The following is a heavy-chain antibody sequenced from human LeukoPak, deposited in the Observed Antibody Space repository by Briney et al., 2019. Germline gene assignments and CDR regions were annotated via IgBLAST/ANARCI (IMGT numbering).Heavy chain of an antibody. Sequence: KPSETLSLTCTVSGGSISSYYWSWIRQPPGKGLEWIGYIYYSGSTNYNPSLKSRVTISVDTSKNQFSLKLSSVTAADTAVYYCARSMYGDCFDYWGQGTLVTVSS. D-gene: IGHD4-17*01. CDR1: GGSISSYY. CDR3: ARSMYGDCFDY. V-gene: IGHV4-59*08. CDR2: IYYSGST. J-gene: IGHJ4*02.